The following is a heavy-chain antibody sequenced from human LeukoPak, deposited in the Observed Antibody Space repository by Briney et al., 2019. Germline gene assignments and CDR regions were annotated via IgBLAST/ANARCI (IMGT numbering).Heavy chain of an antibody. D-gene: IGHD3-10*01. V-gene: IGHV4-39*07. Sequence: SETLSLTCTVSGGSISRSRDYWGWIRQPPGKGLEWIGSIYYSGSTNYNPSLKSRVTMSVDTSKNQFSLKLSSVTAADTAVYYCARASVITMVRGVIRNPDAFDIWGQGTMVTVSS. CDR3: ARASVITMVRGVIRNPDAFDI. J-gene: IGHJ3*02. CDR2: IYYSGST. CDR1: GGSISRSRDY.